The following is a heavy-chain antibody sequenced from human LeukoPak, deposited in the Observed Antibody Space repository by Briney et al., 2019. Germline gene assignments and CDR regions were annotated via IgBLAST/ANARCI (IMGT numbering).Heavy chain of an antibody. V-gene: IGHV4-34*01. Sequence: SETLSLTCAVYGGSFSGYYWSWIRQPPGKGLEWIGEINHSGSTNYNPSLKSRVTISVDTSKNQFSLKLSSVTAADTAVYYCARHEYSGSLGCFDYWGQGTLVTVSS. CDR1: GGSFSGYY. CDR3: ARHEYSGSLGCFDY. CDR2: INHSGST. J-gene: IGHJ4*02. D-gene: IGHD1-26*01.